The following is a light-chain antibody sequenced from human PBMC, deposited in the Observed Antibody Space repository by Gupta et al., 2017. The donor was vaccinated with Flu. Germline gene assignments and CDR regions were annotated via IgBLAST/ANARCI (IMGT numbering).Light chain of an antibody. CDR1: SGSIASHY. CDR3: QSYEV. V-gene: IGLV6-57*01. Sequence: FLLTQPHSVSEYPGKTVTVSCSRCSGSIASHYVQWYPQRPGPSPTTVIYKDNQRPSGVPDRFSGSIDSSSNSASLPVAGLKTEDEADYYCQSYEVFGGGTKLTVL. J-gene: IGLJ2*01. CDR2: KDN.